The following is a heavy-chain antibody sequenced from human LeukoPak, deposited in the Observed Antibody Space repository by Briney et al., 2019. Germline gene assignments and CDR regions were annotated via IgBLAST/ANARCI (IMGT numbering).Heavy chain of an antibody. CDR2: ISYDGSNK. Sequence: GRSLRLSCAASGFTFSSYGMHWVRQAPGKGLEWVAVISYDGSNKYYADSVKGRFTISRDNSKNTLYLQMNSLRAEDTAVYYCAKDLDNPNDYGDYKAYHYGMDVWGQGTTVTVSS. J-gene: IGHJ6*02. D-gene: IGHD4-17*01. V-gene: IGHV3-30*18. CDR1: GFTFSSYG. CDR3: AKDLDNPNDYGDYKAYHYGMDV.